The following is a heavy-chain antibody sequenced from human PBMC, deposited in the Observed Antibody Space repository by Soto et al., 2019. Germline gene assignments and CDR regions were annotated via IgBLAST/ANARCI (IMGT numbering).Heavy chain of an antibody. CDR3: ARESSSGNSYFDY. J-gene: IGHJ4*02. Sequence: GGSLRLSCAASGFTVSSSNMRWVRQAPGKGLEWVSLIYSGGSTYYADSVKGRFTISRDNSKNTLFLQMNSVRADDTAMYYCARESSSGNSYFDYWGRGTLVTISS. D-gene: IGHD1-26*01. CDR2: IYSGGST. CDR1: GFTVSSSN. V-gene: IGHV3-66*01.